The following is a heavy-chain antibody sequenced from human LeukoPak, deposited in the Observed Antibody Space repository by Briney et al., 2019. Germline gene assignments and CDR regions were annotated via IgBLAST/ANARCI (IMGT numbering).Heavy chain of an antibody. CDR2: ISWNSYDI. J-gene: IGHJ6*03. D-gene: IGHD1-26*01. Sequence: GRSLRLSCAASGFTFDEYAMHWVRQSPGKGLEWVSGISWNSYDIGYADSVKGRFTISRDNVKNSLYLQMNSLRAGGMALYYCAKGVGTSYHYHMDVWGKGTTVIVSS. V-gene: IGHV3-9*03. CDR1: GFTFDEYA. CDR3: AKGVGTSYHYHMDV.